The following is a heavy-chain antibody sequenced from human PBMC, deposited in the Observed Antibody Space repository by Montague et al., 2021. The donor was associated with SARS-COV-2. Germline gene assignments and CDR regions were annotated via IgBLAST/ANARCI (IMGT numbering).Heavy chain of an antibody. CDR2: IYYSGST. Sequence: SETLSLTCTVSGGPISSYYWSWIRQPPGKGLEWIGYIYYSGSTNXXPSLKSRVTISVDTSKNQFSLKLSSVTAADTAVYYCARRGLGYCSGGSCPNAFDIWGQGTMVTVSS. V-gene: IGHV4-59*01. CDR3: ARRGLGYCSGGSCPNAFDI. D-gene: IGHD2-15*01. CDR1: GGPISSYY. J-gene: IGHJ3*02.